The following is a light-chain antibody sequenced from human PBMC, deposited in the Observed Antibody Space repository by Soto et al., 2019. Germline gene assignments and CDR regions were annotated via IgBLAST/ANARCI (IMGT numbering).Light chain of an antibody. CDR2: GAS. CDR1: PYVTSTY. CDR3: QQYGSSPPST. J-gene: IGKJ1*01. V-gene: IGKV3-20*01. Sequence: EMVLTQSPCTLSLSPGERATLSCRASPYVTSTYLAWYQHKPGQSPRLLIYGASNRATGIPDRFSGSGSRTDFTHTISRLEPEDFALYYWQQYGSSPPSTLGQGTKVEIK.